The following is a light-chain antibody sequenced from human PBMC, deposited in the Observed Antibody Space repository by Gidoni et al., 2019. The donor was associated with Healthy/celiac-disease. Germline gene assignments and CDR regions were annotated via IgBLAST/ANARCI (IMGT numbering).Light chain of an antibody. CDR3: QQYGSSSWT. V-gene: IGKV3-20*01. CDR1: QSVSSSY. J-gene: IGKJ1*01. Sequence: QSPGTLSLSPGERATLSCRASQSVSSSYLAWYQQKPGQAPRLLIYGASSRATGIPDRFSGSGSGTDFTLTISRLEPEDFAVYYCQQYGSSSWTFGQGTKVEIK. CDR2: GAS.